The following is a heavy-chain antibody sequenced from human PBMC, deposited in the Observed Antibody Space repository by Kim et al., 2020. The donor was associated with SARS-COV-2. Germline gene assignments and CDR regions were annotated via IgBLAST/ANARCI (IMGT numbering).Heavy chain of an antibody. D-gene: IGHD3-10*01. CDR2: ISYDGSNK. J-gene: IGHJ3*02. CDR1: GFTFSSYG. Sequence: GGSLRLSCAASGFTFSSYGMHWVRQAQGKGLEWVAVISYDGSNKYYADSVKGRFTISRDNSKNTLYLQMNSLRAEDTAVYYCAKALRRYYYGSGSYYTWTLGDAFDIWGQGTMVSVSS. V-gene: IGHV3-30*18. CDR3: AKALRRYYYGSGSYYTWTLGDAFDI.